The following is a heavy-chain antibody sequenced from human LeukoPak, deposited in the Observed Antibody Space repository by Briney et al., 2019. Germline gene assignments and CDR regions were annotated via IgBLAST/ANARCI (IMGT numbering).Heavy chain of an antibody. Sequence: SETLSLTCAVYGGSFSGYYWSWIRQPPGKGLEWIGEINHSGSTNYNPSLKSRVTISVDTSKNQFSLKLSSVTAADTAVYYCASFTIFGMDVWGKGTTVTVSS. D-gene: IGHD3-3*01. J-gene: IGHJ6*03. CDR3: ASFTIFGMDV. V-gene: IGHV4-34*01. CDR2: INHSGST. CDR1: GGSFSGYY.